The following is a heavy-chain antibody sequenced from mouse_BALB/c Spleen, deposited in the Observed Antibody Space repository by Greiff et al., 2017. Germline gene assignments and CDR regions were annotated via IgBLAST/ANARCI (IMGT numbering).Heavy chain of an antibody. CDR2: ISSGSSTI. Sequence: EVKVVESGGGLVQPGGSRKLSCAASGFTFSSFGMHWVRQAPEKGLEWVAYISSGSSTIYYADTVKGRFTISRDNPKNTLFLQMTSLRSEDTAMYYCAKSDYYGTGFAYWGQGTLVTVSA. J-gene: IGHJ3*01. D-gene: IGHD1-2*01. CDR3: AKSDYYGTGFAY. CDR1: GFTFSSFG. V-gene: IGHV5-17*02.